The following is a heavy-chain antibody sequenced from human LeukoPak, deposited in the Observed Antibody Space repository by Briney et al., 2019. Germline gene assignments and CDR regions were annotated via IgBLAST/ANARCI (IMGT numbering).Heavy chain of an antibody. CDR3: ARQQVGYCSGGSCYGVDV. V-gene: IGHV4-31*03. CDR1: GGSISSGGYY. CDR2: IYYSGST. J-gene: IGHJ6*02. D-gene: IGHD2-15*01. Sequence: SQTLSLTCTVSGGSISSGGYYWSWIRQHPGKGLEWIGYIYYSGSTYYNPSLKSRVTISVDTSKNQFSLKLSSVTAADTAVYYCARQQVGYCSGGSCYGVDVWGQGTTVTVSS.